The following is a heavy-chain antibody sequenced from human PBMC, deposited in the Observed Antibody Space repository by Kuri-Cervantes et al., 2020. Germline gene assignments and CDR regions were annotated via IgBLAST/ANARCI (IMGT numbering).Heavy chain of an antibody. CDR3: ARTGFTSLDNWFDP. CDR2: IIPVFGSA. J-gene: IGHJ5*02. CDR1: GGTFSNSA. Sequence: SVKVSCKASGGTFSNSAIHWVRQAPGQGLEYMGGIIPVFGSANYAQKFQGRVTITADESTSTTYMELNTLSSDDTAVYYCARTGFTSLDNWFDPWGQGTPVTVSS. V-gene: IGHV1-69*13. D-gene: IGHD3/OR15-3a*01.